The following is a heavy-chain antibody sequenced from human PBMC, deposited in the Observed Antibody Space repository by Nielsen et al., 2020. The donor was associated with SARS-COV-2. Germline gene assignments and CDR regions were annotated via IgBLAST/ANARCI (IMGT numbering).Heavy chain of an antibody. CDR3: ARDGIRLGRFCSSTSRHLGCWFDP. Sequence: ASVKVSCKASGYTFTGYYTHWVRQAPGQGLEWMGIINPSGGSTSYAQKFQGRVTMTRDTSTSTVYMELSSLRSEDTAVYYCARDGIRLGRFCSSTSRHLGCWFDPWGQGTLVTVSS. V-gene: IGHV1-46*01. D-gene: IGHD2-2*01. J-gene: IGHJ5*02. CDR1: GYTFTGYY. CDR2: INPSGGST.